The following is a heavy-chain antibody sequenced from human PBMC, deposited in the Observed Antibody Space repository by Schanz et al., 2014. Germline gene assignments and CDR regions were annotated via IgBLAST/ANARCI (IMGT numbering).Heavy chain of an antibody. CDR3: VRVSFADPRLYRGMDRDIDY. CDR1: GFSVGNKY. Sequence: EVQLVESGGGLVQPGGSLRLSCAASGFSVGNKYMNWVRQAPGKGLEWLGRIKSKTDGETTDYAAPVKGRFSISRDDSQSTLYLQMNNLRAEDTAVYYCVRVSFADPRLYRGMDRDIDYWGQGTLVTVSS. V-gene: IGHV3-15*01. CDR2: IKSKTDGETT. J-gene: IGHJ4*02. D-gene: IGHD5-18*01.